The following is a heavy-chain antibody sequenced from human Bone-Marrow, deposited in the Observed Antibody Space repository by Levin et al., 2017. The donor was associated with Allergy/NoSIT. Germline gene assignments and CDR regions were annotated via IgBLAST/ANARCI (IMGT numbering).Heavy chain of an antibody. D-gene: IGHD3-22*01. J-gene: IGHJ4*02. CDR1: GFSLSSPRVG. Sequence: SGPTLVKPTETLTLTCSVSGFSLSSPRVGVSWIRQPPGKALEWLAHIFSNDEKSYSTSLRSRLTISKDTSKSQVVLTMTNMDPVDTATYYCARIWSYYYDTSGYYLGDYFDFWGQGTLVTVSS. CDR2: IFSNDEK. V-gene: IGHV2-26*01. CDR3: ARIWSYYYDTSGYYLGDYFDF.